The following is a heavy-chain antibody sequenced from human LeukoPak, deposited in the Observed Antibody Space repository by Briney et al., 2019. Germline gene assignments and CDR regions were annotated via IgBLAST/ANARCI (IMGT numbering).Heavy chain of an antibody. CDR2: IYPGDSDT. D-gene: IGHD3-22*01. J-gene: IGHJ4*02. CDR1: GYTFTNYW. CDR3: AREDSSGYWNVDY. Sequence: GESLKISCKVSGYTFTNYWIGWVRQIPGKGLEWMGIIYPGDSDTRYSPSFQGQVTFSADKSISTAYLQWSSLKASDTAMYYCAREDSSGYWNVDYWGQGTLVTVSS. V-gene: IGHV5-51*01.